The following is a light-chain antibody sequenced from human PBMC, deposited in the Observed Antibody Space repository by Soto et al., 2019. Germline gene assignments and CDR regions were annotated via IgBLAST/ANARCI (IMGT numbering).Light chain of an antibody. V-gene: IGLV2-8*01. CDR1: SSDVGDYNY. Sequence: QSALTQPPSASGSPGQSVTISCTGTSSDVGDYNYVSWYQQHPGKAPKLMIYEVSKRPSGVPDRFSGSKSGNTVSLTVSGLQAEDEADYYCSSYAGSNNFVFGGGTKLTVL. CDR3: SSYAGSNNFV. CDR2: EVS. J-gene: IGLJ2*01.